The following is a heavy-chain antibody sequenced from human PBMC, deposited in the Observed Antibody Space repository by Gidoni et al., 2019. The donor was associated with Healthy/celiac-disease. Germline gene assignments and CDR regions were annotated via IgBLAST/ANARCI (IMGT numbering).Heavy chain of an antibody. CDR3: ARAAVYCGGDCYRNAFDI. CDR2: IWYDGSNK. V-gene: IGHV3-33*01. CDR1: GFTFSSYG. D-gene: IGHD2-21*02. Sequence: QVQLGESGGGVVQPGRSLILSCAASGFTFSSYGMHWVRQAPGKGLEWVAVIWYDGSNKYDADSVKGRFTISRDNSKNTLYLQMNSLRAEDTAVYYCARAAVYCGGDCYRNAFDIWGQGTMVTVSS. J-gene: IGHJ3*02.